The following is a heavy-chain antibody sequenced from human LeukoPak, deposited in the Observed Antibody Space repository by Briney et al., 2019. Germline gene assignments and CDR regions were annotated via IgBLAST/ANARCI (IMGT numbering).Heavy chain of an antibody. CDR3: ARWQGDSSNWGRTRGYGMDV. CDR1: GGSISSYY. V-gene: IGHV4-59*01. D-gene: IGHD6-13*01. J-gene: IGHJ6*02. Sequence: TSETLSLTCTVSGGSISSYYWSWIRQPPGKGLEWIGCIHYSGYISYNPSLESRVTISADTSKDQFSLKTSSVTAADTALYYCARWQGDSSNWGRTRGYGMDVWGQGITVIVSS. CDR2: IHYSGYI.